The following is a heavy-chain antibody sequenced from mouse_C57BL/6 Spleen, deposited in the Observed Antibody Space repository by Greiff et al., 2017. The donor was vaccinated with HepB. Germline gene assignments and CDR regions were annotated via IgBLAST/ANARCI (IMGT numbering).Heavy chain of an antibody. CDR2: ISYDGSN. Sequence: DVKLVESGPGLVKPSQSLSLTCSVTGYSITSGYYWNWIRQFPGNKLEWMGYISYDGSNNYNPSLKNRISITRDTSKNQFFLKLNSVTTEDTATYYCARRLLQDFDYWGQGTTLTVSS. CDR1: GYSITSGYY. J-gene: IGHJ2*01. V-gene: IGHV3-6*01. D-gene: IGHD1-1*01. CDR3: ARRLLQDFDY.